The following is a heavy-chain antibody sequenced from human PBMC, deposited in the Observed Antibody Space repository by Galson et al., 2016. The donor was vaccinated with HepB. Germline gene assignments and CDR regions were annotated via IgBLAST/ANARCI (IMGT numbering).Heavy chain of an antibody. J-gene: IGHJ6*02. CDR2: IKSNTDGGTT. Sequence: SLRLSCAASGFTFSDAWMNWVRQAPGMGLEWVGRIKSNTDGGTTDYAAPVKGRFTISRDDSKNTLYLQMDSLKTEDTAVYSCATDPGGTYPYYYYGMDVWGQGTTVTVSS. CDR3: ATDPGGTYPYYYYGMDV. D-gene: IGHD1-26*01. V-gene: IGHV3-15*01. CDR1: GFTFSDAW.